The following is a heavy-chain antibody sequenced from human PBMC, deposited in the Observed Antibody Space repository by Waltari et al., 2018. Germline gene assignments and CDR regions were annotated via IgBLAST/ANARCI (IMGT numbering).Heavy chain of an antibody. D-gene: IGHD2-2*01. Sequence: QVQLQESGPGLVKPSETLSLTCVVSGSIHTYFWSWLRPPPGEGLEWMGYVYDAGTSDSNPSLKSRVTISLDTSKNQFSLSLHSATTADTAVYYCARSTSRYCSRTACFPYFFDYWGPGILVTVSS. CDR1: SGSIHTYF. J-gene: IGHJ4*02. CDR2: VYDAGTS. V-gene: IGHV4-59*01. CDR3: ARSTSRYCSRTACFPYFFDY.